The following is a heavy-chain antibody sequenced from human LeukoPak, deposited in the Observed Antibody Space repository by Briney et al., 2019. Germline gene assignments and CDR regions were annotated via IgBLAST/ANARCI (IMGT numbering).Heavy chain of an antibody. J-gene: IGHJ4*02. CDR1: GFTFSSYE. V-gene: IGHV3-48*03. Sequence: GGSLTCSSAASGFTFSSYEMNWVRQAPGKGLEWVSYISSGGSTIYYADSVKGRFTISRDNAKNSLYLQMNSLRAEDTGVYYCANTVTADYWGQGTLVTVSS. D-gene: IGHD4-17*01. CDR3: ANTVTADY. CDR2: ISSGGSTI.